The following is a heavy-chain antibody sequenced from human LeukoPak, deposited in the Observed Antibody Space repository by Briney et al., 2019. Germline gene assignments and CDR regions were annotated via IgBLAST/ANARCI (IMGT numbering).Heavy chain of an antibody. Sequence: PGGSLRLSCAASGFTFSSYSMNWVRQAPGKGLEWVSSISSSSSYIYYADSVKGRFTISRDNAENSLYLQMNSLRAEDTAVYYCARDKGFGGSSFDYWGQGTLVTVSS. CDR2: ISSSSSYI. D-gene: IGHD3-10*01. V-gene: IGHV3-21*01. CDR3: ARDKGFGGSSFDY. CDR1: GFTFSSYS. J-gene: IGHJ4*02.